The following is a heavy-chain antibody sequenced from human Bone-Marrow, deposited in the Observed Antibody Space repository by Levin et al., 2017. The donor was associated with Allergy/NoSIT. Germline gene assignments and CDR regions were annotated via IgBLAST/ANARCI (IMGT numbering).Heavy chain of an antibody. Sequence: SETLSLTCTVSGDSIKSSFWSWIRQAPGKGLQYMGYIYHSGSPTYTPSLKSRVTMSVDTSKNHLTLTLTSVTAADTAVYYCARVKHIEAEVYFDYWGQGIRVIVSS. CDR3: ARVKHIEAEVYFDY. J-gene: IGHJ4*02. CDR2: IYHSGSP. CDR1: GDSIKSSF. V-gene: IGHV4-59*01.